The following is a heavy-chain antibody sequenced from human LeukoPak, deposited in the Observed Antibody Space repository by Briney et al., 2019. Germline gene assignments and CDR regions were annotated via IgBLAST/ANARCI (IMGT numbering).Heavy chain of an antibody. Sequence: PGGSLRLSCAASGFTFSSYAMSWVRQAPGKGLEWVSAISGSGDSTYYADSAKGRFTISRDNSKNTLYLQMNSLRAEDTAVYYCAKGGGYSYGFHYFDYWGQGTLVTVSS. V-gene: IGHV3-23*01. CDR2: ISGSGDST. CDR1: GFTFSSYA. J-gene: IGHJ4*02. CDR3: AKGGGYSYGFHYFDY. D-gene: IGHD5-18*01.